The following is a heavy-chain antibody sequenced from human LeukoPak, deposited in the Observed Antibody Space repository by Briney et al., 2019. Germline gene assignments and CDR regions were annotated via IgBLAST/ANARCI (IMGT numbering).Heavy chain of an antibody. D-gene: IGHD3-22*01. CDR2: IIPILGIA. CDR1: GGTFSSYA. V-gene: IGHV1-69*04. J-gene: IGHJ5*02. Sequence: SVKVSCKASGGTFSSYAISWVRQAPGQGLEWMGRIIPILGIANYAQKFQGRVTITADKSTSTAYMELSSLRSEDTAVYYCAGGYYYDSSGEGFDPWGQGTLVTVSS. CDR3: AGGYYYDSSGEGFDP.